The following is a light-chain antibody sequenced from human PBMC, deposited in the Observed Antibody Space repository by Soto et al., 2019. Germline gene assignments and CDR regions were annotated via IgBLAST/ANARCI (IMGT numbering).Light chain of an antibody. Sequence: QSALTQPASVSGSPVQSITISFTGTSSDVGRYNYVSWYQQHPGKAPQLIIFEVSLRPSEVSHRFSASKSGNTASLTISGLQAEDEADYYRSSYTSATTLHVFGAGTKVTVL. CDR1: SSDVGRYNY. CDR2: EVS. V-gene: IGLV2-14*01. CDR3: SSYTSATTLHV. J-gene: IGLJ1*01.